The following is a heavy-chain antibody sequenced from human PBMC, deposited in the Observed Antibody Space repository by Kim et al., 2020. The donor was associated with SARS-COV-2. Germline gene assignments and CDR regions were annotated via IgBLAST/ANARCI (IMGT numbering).Heavy chain of an antibody. CDR1: GYTFTSYY. CDR2: INPSGGST. Sequence: ASVKVSCKASGYTFTSYYMHWVRQAPGQGLEWMGIINPSGGSTSYAQKFQGRVTMTRDTSTSTVYMELSSLRSEDTAVYYCARDGALRGGYYGSGSYYEYYYYGMDVWGQGTTVTVSS. CDR3: ARDGALRGGYYGSGSYYEYYYYGMDV. V-gene: IGHV1-46*01. D-gene: IGHD3-10*01. J-gene: IGHJ6*02.